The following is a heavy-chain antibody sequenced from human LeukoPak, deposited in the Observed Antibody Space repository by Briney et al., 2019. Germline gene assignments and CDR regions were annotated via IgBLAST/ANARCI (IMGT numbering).Heavy chain of an antibody. CDR1: GGSISSYY. Sequence: MASETLSLTCTVSGGSISSYYWSWIRQPPGKGLEWIGYIYYSGSTNYNPSLKSRVTISVDTSKNQFSLKLSSVTAADTAVYYCARNSGYPNDAFDIWGQGTMVTVSS. V-gene: IGHV4-59*01. CDR2: IYYSGST. J-gene: IGHJ3*02. D-gene: IGHD3-22*01. CDR3: ARNSGYPNDAFDI.